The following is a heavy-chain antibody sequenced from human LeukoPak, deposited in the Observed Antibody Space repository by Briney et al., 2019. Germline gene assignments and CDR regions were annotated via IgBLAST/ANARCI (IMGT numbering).Heavy chain of an antibody. D-gene: IGHD5-18*01. CDR1: GFTFSTYA. CDR2: ISGSGGST. Sequence: GGSLTLSCAASGFTFSTYAMSWVRQAPGKGLEWVSAISGSGGSTYYADSVKGRFTISRDNSKNTLYLQMNSLRAEDTAVYYCAKDYRADRAMVTLFDYWGQGTLVTVSS. V-gene: IGHV3-23*01. CDR3: AKDYRADRAMVTLFDY. J-gene: IGHJ4*02.